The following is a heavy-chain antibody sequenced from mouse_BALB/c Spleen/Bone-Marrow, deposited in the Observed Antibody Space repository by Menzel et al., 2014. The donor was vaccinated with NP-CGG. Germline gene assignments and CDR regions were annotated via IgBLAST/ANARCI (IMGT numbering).Heavy chain of an antibody. D-gene: IGHD1-2*01. Sequence: EVQLVESGGGLATPGGSLKLSCAASGFTFSSYAMSWVRQTPEKRLEWVASIISGGSTYYPDSVKGRFTISRDNARNILYLQMSSLSSEDTAMYYCARGGYYSFDSSGQGTTLTVSS. CDR3: ARGGYYSFDS. V-gene: IGHV5-6-5*01. J-gene: IGHJ2*01. CDR2: IISGGST. CDR1: GFTFSSYA.